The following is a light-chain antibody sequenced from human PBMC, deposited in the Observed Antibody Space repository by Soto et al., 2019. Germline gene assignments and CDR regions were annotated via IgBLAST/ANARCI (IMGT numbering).Light chain of an antibody. Sequence: ETLMTQSPATLSVSPGARATLYCRASQTVSSSLAWYQQKPGQAPRLLIFGASARATGVPARFSGSGSGTLFTLTISSLQSEDVAVYYCQQYYSTPRTFGQGTKLEIK. CDR3: QQYYSTPRT. V-gene: IGKV3-15*01. CDR2: GAS. J-gene: IGKJ2*02. CDR1: QTVSSS.